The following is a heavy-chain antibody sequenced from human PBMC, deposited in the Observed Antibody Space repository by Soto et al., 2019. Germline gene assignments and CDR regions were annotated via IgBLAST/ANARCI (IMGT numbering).Heavy chain of an antibody. D-gene: IGHD5-18*01. CDR3: ARGWIQLWLLNADAFDI. V-gene: IGHV4-34*01. CDR1: GASFSVYY. Sequence: ETLCVTGAVYGASFSVYYWSWIRQPPGKGLEWIGGINHSGSTNYNPSLKSRVTISVDTSKNQFSLKLSSVTAADTAVYYCARGWIQLWLLNADAFDIWGQGTMVTV. CDR2: INHSGST. J-gene: IGHJ3*02.